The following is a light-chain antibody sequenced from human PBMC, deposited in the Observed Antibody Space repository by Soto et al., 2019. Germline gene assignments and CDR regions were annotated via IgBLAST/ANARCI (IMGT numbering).Light chain of an antibody. J-gene: IGKJ5*01. Sequence: EIVLTQSPGTLSLSPGERATLSCRASQSISSSYLAWYQQKPGQPPRLLIYVASSRATGIPDRFSGSGSGTDFTLIISRLEPEDFAVYYCQQYGSSPITFGKGKRLEIK. CDR3: QQYGSSPIT. CDR2: VAS. CDR1: QSISSSY. V-gene: IGKV3-20*01.